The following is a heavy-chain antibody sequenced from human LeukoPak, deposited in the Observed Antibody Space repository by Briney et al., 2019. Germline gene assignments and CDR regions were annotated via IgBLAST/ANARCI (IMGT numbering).Heavy chain of an antibody. V-gene: IGHV3-48*04. Sequence: ETGGSLRLSCVASGFTFSTYWMNWVRQAPGKGLEWVSYISSSGSTIYYADSVKGRFTISRDNAKNSLYLQMNSLRAEDTAVYYCARVAPGSGSYYNDYWGQGTLVTVSS. D-gene: IGHD3-10*01. CDR2: ISSSGSTI. J-gene: IGHJ4*02. CDR1: GFTFSTYW. CDR3: ARVAPGSGSYYNDY.